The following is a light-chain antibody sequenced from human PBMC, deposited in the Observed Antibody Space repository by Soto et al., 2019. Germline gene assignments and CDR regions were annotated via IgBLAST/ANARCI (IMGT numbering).Light chain of an antibody. J-gene: IGLJ2*01. Sequence: QSALTQPASVSGSPGQSIAISCTGTNNDIGGYNYVSWYQQHPGKAPKLMIYDVTDRPSGVSSRFSGSQSGSAASLTISRLQSQDGADYSRSSYSRSTTHMVFGRGTKLTVL. CDR3: SSYSRSTTHMV. V-gene: IGLV2-14*03. CDR1: NNDIGGYNY. CDR2: DVT.